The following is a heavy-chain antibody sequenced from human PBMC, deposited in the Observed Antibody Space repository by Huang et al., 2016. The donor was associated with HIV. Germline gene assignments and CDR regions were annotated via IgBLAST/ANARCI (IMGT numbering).Heavy chain of an antibody. D-gene: IGHD3-10*01. V-gene: IGHV4-39*02. CDR1: GGSIRSDNYY. J-gene: IGHJ4*02. CDR2: IYYSGST. Sequence: QLQLQESGPGLVKPSATLSLPCTVSGGSIRSDNYYWGWIRQPPGKGLEWIGGIYYSGSTYDNPSLKRRVTMTVDTSKNHFSLRMGSVTAADTAVYYCARLPGSITMIRGVITDPYWGQGTLVTVSS. CDR3: ARLPGSITMIRGVITDPY.